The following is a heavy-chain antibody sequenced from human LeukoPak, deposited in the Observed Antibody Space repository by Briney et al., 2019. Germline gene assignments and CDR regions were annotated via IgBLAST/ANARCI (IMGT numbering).Heavy chain of an antibody. Sequence: GGSLRLSCAASGFTFSNYNMNWVRQAPGKGLEWVASISNSSTYIYYADSMKGRFTISRDNAKNSLYLQMNSLRAEDTAVYYCARDVGISSYDSFFDYWGQGTLVTVSS. D-gene: IGHD3-22*01. CDR2: ISNSSTYI. CDR3: ARDVGISSYDSFFDY. V-gene: IGHV3-21*01. CDR1: GFTFSNYN. J-gene: IGHJ4*02.